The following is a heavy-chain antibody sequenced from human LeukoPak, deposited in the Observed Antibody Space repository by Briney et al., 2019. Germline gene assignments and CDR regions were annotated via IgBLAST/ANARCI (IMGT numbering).Heavy chain of an antibody. CDR2: INPNSGGT. D-gene: IGHD1-1*01. CDR3: ARARPNWNDVPSY. CDR1: GYTFTGYY. V-gene: IGHV1-2*02. Sequence: GASVKVSCKASGYTFTGYYMHWVRQAPGQGLEWIGWINPNSGGTNYAQKFQGRVTMTRDTSISTAYMELSRLRSDDTAVYYCARARPNWNDVPSYWGQGTLVTVSS. J-gene: IGHJ4*02.